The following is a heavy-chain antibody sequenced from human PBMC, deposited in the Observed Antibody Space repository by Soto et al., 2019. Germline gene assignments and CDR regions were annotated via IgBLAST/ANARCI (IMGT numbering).Heavy chain of an antibody. CDR1: HYTFITYG. CDR2: ITPYNGNT. V-gene: IGHV1-18*01. CDR3: ARDTSFYFDY. D-gene: IGHD2-2*01. Sequence: ASVKVSCKASHYTFITYGITWVRQAPGQGLEWVGWITPYNGNTNYGQNFQGRVTMTADTSTSTAYMELGSLTTDDTAVYYCARDTSFYFDYWGQGTRVTSPQ. J-gene: IGHJ4*02.